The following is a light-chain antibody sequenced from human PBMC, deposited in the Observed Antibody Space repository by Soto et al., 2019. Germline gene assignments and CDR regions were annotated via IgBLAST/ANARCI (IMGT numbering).Light chain of an antibody. Sequence: QAVLTQSSSASASLGSSVKLTCTLRSGHSSYIIAWHQQQPGKAPRYLMKLEGSGSYNKGSGVPDRFSGSSYGADRYLTIPNLQSEDEADYYCETWDSNTKVFGGGTKLTVL. CDR1: SGHSSYI. CDR3: ETWDSNTKV. CDR2: LEGSGSY. J-gene: IGLJ2*01. V-gene: IGLV4-60*03.